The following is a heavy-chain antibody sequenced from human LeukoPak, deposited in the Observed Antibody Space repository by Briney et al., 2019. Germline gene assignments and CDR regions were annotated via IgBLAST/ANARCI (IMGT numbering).Heavy chain of an antibody. CDR3: ARETLGVLSYIDY. CDR2: IWYDGSNR. CDR1: GFIYSYYG. Sequence: GRSLRLSCAASGFIYSYYGMHWVRQAPGKGLEWVAVIWYDGSNRYYADSLKGRFTISRDNSKNTLYLQMNILTADDTSVYCCARETLGVLSYIDYWGQGTLVT. D-gene: IGHD3-16*01. V-gene: IGHV3-33*01. J-gene: IGHJ4*02.